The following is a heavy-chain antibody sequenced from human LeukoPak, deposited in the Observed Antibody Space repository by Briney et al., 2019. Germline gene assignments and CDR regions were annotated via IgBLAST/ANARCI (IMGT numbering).Heavy chain of an antibody. CDR1: GGSISSDGYY. J-gene: IGHJ4*02. D-gene: IGHD3-22*01. CDR2: IYYSGNT. V-gene: IGHV4-31*03. Sequence: SQTLSLTCTVSGGSISSDGYYWSWIRHHPGKGLEWIGYIYYSGNTYYNPSLKSRVAISVDTSKNQFSLKLTSVTAADTAVYFCARDLMGDYGTSGYLEEWGQGTLVAVSS. CDR3: ARDLMGDYGTSGYLEE.